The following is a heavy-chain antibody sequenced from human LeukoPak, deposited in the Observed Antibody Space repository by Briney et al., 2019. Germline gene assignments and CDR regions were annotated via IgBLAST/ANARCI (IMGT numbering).Heavy chain of an antibody. CDR2: ISGSGGST. J-gene: IGHJ1*01. Sequence: GGSLRLSCAASGFTFSSYAMSWVRQAPGKGLEWVSAISGSGGSTYYADSVKGRFTISRDNSKNTLYLQMNSLRAEDTAVHYCASRYYYDSSGYYYVDSAEYFQHWGQGTLVTVSS. CDR3: ASRYYYDSSGYYYVDSAEYFQH. V-gene: IGHV3-23*01. CDR1: GFTFSSYA. D-gene: IGHD3-22*01.